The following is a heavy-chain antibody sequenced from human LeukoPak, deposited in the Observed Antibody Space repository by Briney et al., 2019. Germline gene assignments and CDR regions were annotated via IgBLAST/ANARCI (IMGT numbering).Heavy chain of an antibody. D-gene: IGHD3-10*01. J-gene: IGHJ4*02. V-gene: IGHV4-59*01. CDR2: IYYSGST. CDR3: ARNQLSITMVRDPSFDY. Sequence: SETLSLTCTVSGGSISSYYWSWIRQPPGKGLDWIGYIYYSGSTNYKPSLKSRVTISVDTSKNQFSLKLSSVTAADTAVYYCARNQLSITMVRDPSFDYWGQGTLVTVSS. CDR1: GGSISSYY.